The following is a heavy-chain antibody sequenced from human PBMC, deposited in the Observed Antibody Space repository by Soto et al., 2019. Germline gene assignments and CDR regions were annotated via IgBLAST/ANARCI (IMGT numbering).Heavy chain of an antibody. D-gene: IGHD4-17*01. CDR1: GFTFSTYA. J-gene: IGHJ3*02. V-gene: IGHV3-23*01. Sequence: EVQLLESGGGLVQPGGSLRLSCAASGFTFSTYAMNWVRQAPGKGLEWVSAISGSGGSTYYADSVRGRFTISRDNSIDTLYLQMSSLRTEDTAVYYCAHPRGYGVCDAFDIWGQGTMVTVSS. CDR2: ISGSGGST. CDR3: AHPRGYGVCDAFDI.